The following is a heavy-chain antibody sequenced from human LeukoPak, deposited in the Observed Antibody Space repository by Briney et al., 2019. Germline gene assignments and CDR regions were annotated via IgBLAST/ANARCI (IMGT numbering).Heavy chain of an antibody. CDR2: ISSSGRTI. CDR1: GFSFXXXX. Sequence: RLSXAASGFSFXXXXMNWXXQXPGXGXEWXXXISSSGRTIYYADSVKGRFTISRDNAKNSLYLQMNSLRAEDTAVYYCARDGNGSGSYYXASXFDFWGQGTLVTVSS. D-gene: IGHD3-10*01. J-gene: IGHJ4*02. CDR3: ARDGNGSGSYYXASXFDF. V-gene: IGHV3-48*03.